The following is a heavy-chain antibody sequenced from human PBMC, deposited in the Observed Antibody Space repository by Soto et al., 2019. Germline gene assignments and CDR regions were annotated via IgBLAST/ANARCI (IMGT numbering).Heavy chain of an antibody. CDR1: GFTFDDYA. CDR3: AKDTHYDILTGRFKGFDP. J-gene: IGHJ5*02. D-gene: IGHD3-9*01. Sequence: HPGGSLRLSCAASGFTFDDYAMHWVRQAPGKGLEWVSGISWNSGSIGYADSVKGRFTISRDNAKNSLYLQMNSLRAEDTALYYCAKDTHYDILTGRFKGFDPWGQGTLVTVSS. CDR2: ISWNSGSI. V-gene: IGHV3-9*01.